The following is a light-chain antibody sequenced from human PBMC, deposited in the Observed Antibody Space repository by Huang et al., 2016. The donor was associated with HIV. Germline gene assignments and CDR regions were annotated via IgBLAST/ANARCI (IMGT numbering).Light chain of an antibody. Sequence: EIVMTQSPVTLSVSLGERATLSCRASQRITTYFAWYQQKPGQAPRLLICGAATRASGIPARFGGGGSGTEFTLTISRLQSEDFAVYFCQQYITWPPLTFGGGTTVEIK. J-gene: IGKJ4*01. CDR3: QQYITWPPLT. V-gene: IGKV3-15*01. CDR1: QRITTY. CDR2: GAA.